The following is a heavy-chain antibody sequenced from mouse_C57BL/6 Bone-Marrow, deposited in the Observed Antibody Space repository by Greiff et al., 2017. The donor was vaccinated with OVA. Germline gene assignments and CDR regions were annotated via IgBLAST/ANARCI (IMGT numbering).Heavy chain of an antibody. Sequence: EVQLQQSGAELVRPGASVKLSCTASGFNIKDYYMHWVKQRPEQGLEWIGRIDPEDGDTEYAPKFQGKATMTADTSSNTAYLQLSSLTSEDTAVYYCTTMVTTDYAMDYWGQGTSVTVSS. CDR3: TTMVTTDYAMDY. V-gene: IGHV14-1*01. J-gene: IGHJ4*01. CDR1: GFNIKDYY. CDR2: IDPEDGDT. D-gene: IGHD2-2*01.